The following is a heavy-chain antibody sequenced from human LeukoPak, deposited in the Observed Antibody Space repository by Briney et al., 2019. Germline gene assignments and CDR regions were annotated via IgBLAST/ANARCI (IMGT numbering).Heavy chain of an antibody. V-gene: IGHV3-11*01. CDR2: ISSSGSTI. Sequence: GGSLRLSCAASGFTFSDYYMSWICQAPGKGLEWVSYISSSGSTIYYADSVKGRFTISRDNAKNSLYLQMNSLKTEDTAVYYCTRSYYYGSGSSLYWGQGTLVTVSS. CDR3: TRSYYYGSGSSLY. CDR1: GFTFSDYY. J-gene: IGHJ4*02. D-gene: IGHD3-10*01.